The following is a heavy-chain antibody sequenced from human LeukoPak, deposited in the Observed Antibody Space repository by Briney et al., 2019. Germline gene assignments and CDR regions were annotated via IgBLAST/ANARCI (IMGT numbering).Heavy chain of an antibody. D-gene: IGHD3-10*02. CDR3: SKDVRGYNRPFDY. CDR2: INGSGANT. CDR1: GFTYVSCA. Sequence: PGGSLRLSCAASGFTYVSCAMNWVRQAPGKGLEWVSSINGSGANTYYADSVEGRFTISRDNSQNTLYLQMNSLRAEDTAVYYCSKDVRGYNRPFDYWGQGTLVTVSS. V-gene: IGHV3-23*01. J-gene: IGHJ4*02.